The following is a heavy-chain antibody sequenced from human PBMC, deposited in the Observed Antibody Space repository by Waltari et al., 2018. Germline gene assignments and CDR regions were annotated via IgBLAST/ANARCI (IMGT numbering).Heavy chain of an antibody. CDR1: GFTFDDYA. CDR3: AKDIAAAPDAFDI. J-gene: IGHJ3*02. D-gene: IGHD6-13*01. V-gene: IGHV3-9*03. CDR2: IRWNSGSI. Sequence: EVQLVESGGGLVQPGRSLRLSCAASGFTFDDYAMHWVRQAPGEGLEVVSGIRWNSGSIGYADSGKGRFTISRDNAKNSLYLQMNSLRAEDMALYYCAKDIAAAPDAFDIWGQGTMVTVSS.